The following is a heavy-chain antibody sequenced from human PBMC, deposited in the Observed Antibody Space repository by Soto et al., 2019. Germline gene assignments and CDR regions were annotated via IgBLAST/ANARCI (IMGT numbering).Heavy chain of an antibody. CDR1: GGSISSYY. CDR3: ARVESSGYYYYFDY. CDR2: IYYSGST. V-gene: IGHV4-59*01. D-gene: IGHD3-22*01. J-gene: IGHJ4*02. Sequence: SETLSLTCTVSGGSISSYYWSWIRQPPGKGLEWIGYIYYSGSTNYNPSIKSRVTISVDTSKNQFSLKLSSVAAADTAVYYCARVESSGYYYYFDYWGQGTLVTVSS.